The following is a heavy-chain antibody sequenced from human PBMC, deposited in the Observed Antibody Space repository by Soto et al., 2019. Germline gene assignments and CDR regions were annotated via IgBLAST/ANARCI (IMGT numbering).Heavy chain of an antibody. J-gene: IGHJ1*01. CDR3: AHEWGSSWLD. CDR1: GGSISSSNW. Sequence: QVQLQESGPGLVKPSGTLSLTCAVSGGSISSSNWWSGVRQPPGTGLEWIGEIYHSGSTNYNPSLKSRVTISLDKSKNQFSLKLSSVTAADTAVYYCAHEWGSSWLDWGQGTLVTVSS. V-gene: IGHV4-4*02. CDR2: IYHSGST. D-gene: IGHD6-13*01.